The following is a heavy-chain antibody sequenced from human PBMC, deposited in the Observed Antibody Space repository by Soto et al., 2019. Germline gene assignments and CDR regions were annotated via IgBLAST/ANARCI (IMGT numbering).Heavy chain of an antibody. Sequence: GASVKVSCKAPGYTFTSYGISWVRQAPGQGLEWMGWISAYNGKTNYAQNLQGRVTMTTDTSTNTVYMELRSLRSDDTAVYYCARAWYCSDGGCYSDYWGQGTLVTVSS. D-gene: IGHD2-15*01. CDR3: ARAWYCSDGGCYSDY. J-gene: IGHJ4*02. V-gene: IGHV1-18*01. CDR2: ISAYNGKT. CDR1: GYTFTSYG.